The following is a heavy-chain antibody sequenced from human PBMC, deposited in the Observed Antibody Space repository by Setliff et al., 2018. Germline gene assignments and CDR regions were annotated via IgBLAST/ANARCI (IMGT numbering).Heavy chain of an antibody. CDR1: NGSISSGNYF. CDR3: ARQPYSTIYYYYYYYMDV. V-gene: IGHV4-39*01. J-gene: IGHJ6*03. CDR2: IFYTGST. Sequence: SETLSLTCTVSNGSISSGNYFWGWIRQPPGKGLEWMGSIFYTGSTYYSPSLKSRVTMSIDTSKNQFSLNLNSVTAVDTAVYYCARQPYSTIYYYYYYYMDVWGKGTTVTVSS. D-gene: IGHD6-13*01.